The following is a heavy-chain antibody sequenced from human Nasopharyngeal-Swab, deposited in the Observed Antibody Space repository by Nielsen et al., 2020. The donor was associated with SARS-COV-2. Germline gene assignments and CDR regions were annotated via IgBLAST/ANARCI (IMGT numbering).Heavy chain of an antibody. V-gene: IGHV4-34*01. J-gene: IGHJ6*02. CDR3: ARAPYDVSTALYGGDYYNYYAMDV. CDR2: INHSGST. CDR1: GGSFSGSH. D-gene: IGHD3-9*01. Sequence: SETLSLTCAVYGGSFSGSHWSWIRQPPGKGLEWIGEINHSGSTKYNPSLKSRVTISVDTSKNQFSLKLSSVTAADTAVYYCARAPYDVSTALYGGDYYNYYAMDVWGQETTVTVSS.